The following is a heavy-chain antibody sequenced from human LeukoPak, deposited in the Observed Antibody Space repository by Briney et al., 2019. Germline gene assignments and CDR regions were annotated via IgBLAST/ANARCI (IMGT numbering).Heavy chain of an antibody. V-gene: IGHV4-59*01. CDR3: TTIKRGDIFGYFDF. D-gene: IGHD5-18*01. CDR1: GGSISSYY. J-gene: IGHJ4*02. Sequence: SETLSLTCTFSGGSISSYYWNWIRQTPGKGLEWIGYMYYTGVSNYNPSLKSRVAISVDSSKNQFSLKVTSVTAADTAIYYCTTIKRGDIFGYFDFWGQGALVTVSS. CDR2: MYYTGVS.